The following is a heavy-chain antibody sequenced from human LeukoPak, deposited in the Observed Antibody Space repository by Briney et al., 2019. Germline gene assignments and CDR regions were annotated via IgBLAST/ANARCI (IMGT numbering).Heavy chain of an antibody. V-gene: IGHV3-23*01. CDR3: AKLGGMYLVNHFDH. J-gene: IGHJ4*02. CDR2: VSGGESRT. CDR1: GFTFSSYA. Sequence: PGGSLRLSCAASGFTFSSYAMSWVRQAPGKGLEWVSGVSGGESRTYYADSVKGRFTLSRDNSKNTLFLQMNSLRAEDTAVYYCAKLGGMYLVNHFDHWGQGTLVSVSS. D-gene: IGHD1-26*01.